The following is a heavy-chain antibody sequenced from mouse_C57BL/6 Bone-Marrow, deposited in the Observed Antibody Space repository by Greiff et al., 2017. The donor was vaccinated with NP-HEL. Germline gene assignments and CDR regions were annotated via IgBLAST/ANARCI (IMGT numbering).Heavy chain of an antibody. CDR1: GYTFTEYT. V-gene: IGHV1-62-2*01. J-gene: IGHJ4*01. D-gene: IGHD2-10*01. Sequence: QVHVKQSGAELVKPGASVKLSCKASGYTFTEYTIHWVKQRSGQGLEWIGWFYPGSGSIKYNEKFKDKATLTADKSSSTVYMELSRLTSEDSAVYFCARHESSYGNYPYYYAMDYWGQGTSVTVSS. CDR2: FYPGSGSI. CDR3: ARHESSYGNYPYYYAMDY.